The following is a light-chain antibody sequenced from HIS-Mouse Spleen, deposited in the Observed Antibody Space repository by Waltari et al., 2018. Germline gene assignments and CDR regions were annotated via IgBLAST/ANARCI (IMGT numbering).Light chain of an antibody. CDR1: SSDVGSYNR. CDR2: EGS. V-gene: IGLV2-18*02. CDR3: SSYTSSSTV. J-gene: IGLJ1*01. Sequence: QSALTQPPSVSGSPGQSVTISCTGTSSDVGSYNRVSWYQQPPGTAPKLMIYEGSNRPSGVPDRFSGSKSGNTASRTIAGLQAEDEADYYCSSYTSSSTVFGTGTKVTVL.